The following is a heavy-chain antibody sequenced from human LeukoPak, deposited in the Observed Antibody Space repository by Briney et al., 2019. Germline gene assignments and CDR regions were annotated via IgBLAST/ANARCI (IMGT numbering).Heavy chain of an antibody. CDR1: GGTFSSYA. CDR3: ARSSRIPMIVEGY. CDR2: IIPILGIA. V-gene: IGHV1-69*04. J-gene: IGHJ4*02. D-gene: IGHD3-22*01. Sequence: SVKVSCKASGGTFSSYAISWVRQAPGQGVEWMGRIIPILGIANYAQKFQGRVTITADKSTSTAYMELSSLRSEDTAVYYCARSSRIPMIVEGYWGQGTLVTVSS.